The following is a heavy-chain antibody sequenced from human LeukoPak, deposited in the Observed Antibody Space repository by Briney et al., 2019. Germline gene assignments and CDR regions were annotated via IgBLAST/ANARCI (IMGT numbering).Heavy chain of an antibody. Sequence: GESLKISCKGSGFNFTAYWNAWVRQMPGKGLEWMGISHPINSDTKYSPSFRGQVTISADKSSSTAYLQWNSLKASDTAMYYCARHQYYYDSSGNYGWFDSWGQGTLVTVSS. J-gene: IGHJ5*01. CDR2: SHPINSDT. D-gene: IGHD3-22*01. CDR1: GFNFTAYW. V-gene: IGHV5-51*01. CDR3: ARHQYYYDSSGNYGWFDS.